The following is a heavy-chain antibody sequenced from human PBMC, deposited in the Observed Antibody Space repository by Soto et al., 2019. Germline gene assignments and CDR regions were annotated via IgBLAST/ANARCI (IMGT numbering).Heavy chain of an antibody. CDR3: AILGLDVDS. CDR2: IIPIFGTP. D-gene: IGHD3-16*01. CDR1: GDTPTTYA. V-gene: IGHV1-69*14. Sequence: QVQLVQSGAEVQKPGSSVNVSCKASGDTPTTYAISWVRQAPGQGLEWMGGIIPIFGTPNYAQRFQGRITISADTSTRTTYMELNSVTSDDTAVFYCAILGLDVDSWGQRTLVIVSS. J-gene: IGHJ4*02.